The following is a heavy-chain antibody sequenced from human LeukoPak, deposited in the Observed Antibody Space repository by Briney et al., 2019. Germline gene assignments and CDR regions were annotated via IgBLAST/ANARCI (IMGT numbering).Heavy chain of an antibody. CDR2: ISYDGSNK. Sequence: PGRSLRLSCAASGFTFSSYAMHWVRQAPGKGLEWVAVISYDGSNKYYADSVKGRFTIYRDNSKSTLYLQMTSLRAEDTAVYYCAREGAIFGVVIIDYYYGMDVWGQGTTVTVSS. V-gene: IGHV3-30-3*01. D-gene: IGHD3-3*01. CDR3: AREGAIFGVVIIDYYYGMDV. CDR1: GFTFSSYA. J-gene: IGHJ6*02.